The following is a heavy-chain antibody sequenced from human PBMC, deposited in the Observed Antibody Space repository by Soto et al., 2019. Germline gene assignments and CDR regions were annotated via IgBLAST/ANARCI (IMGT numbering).Heavy chain of an antibody. CDR1: GDTFSSYP. V-gene: IGHV1-69*04. Sequence: QVQLVQSGSEVKKPGSSVRVSCKVSGDTFSSYPINWVRQAPGQGLEWMGRIIPILDIAFYAQKFQGSVTLTADKSTSTAYMEVDSLRSEDTAVYYCARDRGGSRYGTDFDYWGQGTLVTVSS. CDR3: ARDRGGSRYGTDFDY. CDR2: IIPILDIA. J-gene: IGHJ4*02. D-gene: IGHD2-15*01.